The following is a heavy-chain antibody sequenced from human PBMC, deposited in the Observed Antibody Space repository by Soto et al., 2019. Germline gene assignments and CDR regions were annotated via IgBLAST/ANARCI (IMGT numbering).Heavy chain of an antibody. Sequence: EVQLLESGGGLVQPGGSLRLSCAASGFTFSSYAMSWVHQAPGKGLEWVSAISGSGGSTYYADSVKGRFTISRDNSKNTLYLQMNSLRAEDTAVYYCAKNYGSGSYTPYCYYYMDFWGKGTTVTVSS. D-gene: IGHD3-10*01. J-gene: IGHJ6*03. V-gene: IGHV3-23*01. CDR1: GFTFSSYA. CDR2: ISGSGGST. CDR3: AKNYGSGSYTPYCYYYMDF.